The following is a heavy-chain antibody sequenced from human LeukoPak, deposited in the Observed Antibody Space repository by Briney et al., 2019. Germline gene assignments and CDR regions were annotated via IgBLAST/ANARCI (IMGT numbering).Heavy chain of an antibody. Sequence: SETLSLTCTVSGGSISSGDYYWSWIRQPPGKGLEWIGYIYYSGSTYYNPSLKSRVTISVDTSKNQFSLKLSSVTAADTAVYYCARAEGFPGAFDIWGQGTMVTVSS. J-gene: IGHJ3*02. V-gene: IGHV4-30-4*08. CDR2: IYYSGST. D-gene: IGHD2-21*01. CDR3: ARAEGFPGAFDI. CDR1: GGSISSGDYY.